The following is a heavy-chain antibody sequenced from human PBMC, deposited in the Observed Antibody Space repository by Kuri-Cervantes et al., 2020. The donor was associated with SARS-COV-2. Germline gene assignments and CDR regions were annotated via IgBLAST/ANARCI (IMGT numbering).Heavy chain of an antibody. D-gene: IGHD5-12*01. CDR2: IYYSGST. CDR1: GGSISSYY. Sequence: ESLKISCTVSGGSISSYYWSWIRQPPGKGLEWIGYIYYSGSTNYNPSLTSRVTISVDTSKNQFSLKLCSLTAADTAVYYCASLWGSGSGSPYWGQGTLVTVSS. CDR3: ASLWGSGSGSPY. V-gene: IGHV4-59*08. J-gene: IGHJ4*02.